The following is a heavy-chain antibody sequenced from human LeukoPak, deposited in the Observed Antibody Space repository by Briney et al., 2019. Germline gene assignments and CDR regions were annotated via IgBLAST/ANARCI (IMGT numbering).Heavy chain of an antibody. J-gene: IGHJ4*02. V-gene: IGHV4-4*07. CDR3: ARVKCSSTSCYQFDY. D-gene: IGHD2-2*01. Sequence: PSETLSLTRTVSGGSISSYYWSWIRQPAGKGLEWIGRIYTSGRTNYNPSLKSRVTMSVDTSKNQFSLKLSSVTAADTAVYYCARVKCSSTSCYQFDYWGQGTLVTVSS. CDR1: GGSISSYY. CDR2: IYTSGRT.